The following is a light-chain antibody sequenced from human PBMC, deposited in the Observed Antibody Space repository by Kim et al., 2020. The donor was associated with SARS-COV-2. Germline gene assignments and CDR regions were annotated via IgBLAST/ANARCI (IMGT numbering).Light chain of an antibody. V-gene: IGLV3-21*04. Sequence: SYELTQPPSVSVAPGKTARITCGGNNIGSKSVHWYQQKPGQAPVLVIYYDSDRPSGIPERFSGSNSWNTATLTISRVEAGDEADYYCQVWDSSSDHLVFGTGTKVTVL. CDR3: QVWDSSSDHLV. CDR1: NIGSKS. J-gene: IGLJ1*01. CDR2: YDS.